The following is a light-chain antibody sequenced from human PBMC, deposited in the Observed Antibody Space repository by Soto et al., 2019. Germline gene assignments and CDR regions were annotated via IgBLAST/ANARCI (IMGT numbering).Light chain of an antibody. J-gene: IGKJ2*01. CDR3: QQYNTWPPYT. CDR1: QSISSN. Sequence: EIVMTQSPVTLSVSPGERATLSCRASQSISSNLAWHQQKPGQAPRLLIYSASTRATGVPARFSGSGSGTEFTLTISSLQSEDFAVYYCQQYNTWPPYTFGQGTKVDIK. V-gene: IGKV3-15*01. CDR2: SAS.